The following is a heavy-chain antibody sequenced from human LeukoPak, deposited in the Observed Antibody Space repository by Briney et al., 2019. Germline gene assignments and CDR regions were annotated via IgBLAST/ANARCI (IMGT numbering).Heavy chain of an antibody. CDR3: ARVVVPAAMLSGWDY. J-gene: IGHJ4*02. CDR1: GFTFSSYA. V-gene: IGHV3-30-3*01. Sequence: GGSLRLSCAPSGFTFSSYAMHWVRQAPGKGLEWVAVISYDGSNKYYADSVKGRFTISRDNSKNTLYLQMNSLRAEDTAVYYCARVVVPAAMLSGWDYWGQGTLVTVSS. D-gene: IGHD2-2*01. CDR2: ISYDGSNK.